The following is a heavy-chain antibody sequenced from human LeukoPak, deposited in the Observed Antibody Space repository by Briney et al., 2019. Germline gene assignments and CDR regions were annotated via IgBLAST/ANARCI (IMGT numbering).Heavy chain of an antibody. Sequence: GGFLRLSCAASGFTFSSYSMNWVRQAPGKGLEWVSSISSSSSYIYYADSVKGRFTISRDNAKNSLYLQMNSLRAEDTAVYYCARPPERGTVDYWGQGTLVTVSS. CDR2: ISSSSSYI. CDR1: GFTFSSYS. V-gene: IGHV3-21*01. CDR3: ARPPERGTVDY. J-gene: IGHJ4*02. D-gene: IGHD1-1*01.